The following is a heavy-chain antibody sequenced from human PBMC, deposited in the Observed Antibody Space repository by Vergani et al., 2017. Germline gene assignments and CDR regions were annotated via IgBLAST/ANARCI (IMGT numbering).Heavy chain of an antibody. CDR1: GYSISSGYY. V-gene: IGHV4-38-2*01. D-gene: IGHD1-1*01. J-gene: IGHJ4*02. CDR3: ARHKINWNAFGY. Sequence: QVQLQESGPGLVKPSETLSLTCAVSGYSISSGYYWGWFQQPPGKGLEWIGGIYLSGSTYYNPSPKSRVTISVDTSKNQFSLKLSSVTAADTAVYYCARHKINWNAFGYWGQGTLVTVSS. CDR2: IYLSGST.